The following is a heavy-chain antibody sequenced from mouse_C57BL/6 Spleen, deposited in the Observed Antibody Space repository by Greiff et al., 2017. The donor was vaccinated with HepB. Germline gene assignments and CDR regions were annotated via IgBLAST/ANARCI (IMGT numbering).Heavy chain of an antibody. CDR3: TTPYYGSSDY. CDR1: GFNIKDDY. D-gene: IGHD1-1*01. CDR2: IDPENGDT. V-gene: IGHV14-4*01. J-gene: IGHJ2*01. Sequence: VQLQQSGAELVRPGASVKLSCTASGFNIKDDYMHWVKQRPEQGLEWIGWIDPENGDTEYASKFQGKATITADTSSNTAYLQLSSLTSEDTAVYYCTTPYYGSSDYWGQGTTLTVSS.